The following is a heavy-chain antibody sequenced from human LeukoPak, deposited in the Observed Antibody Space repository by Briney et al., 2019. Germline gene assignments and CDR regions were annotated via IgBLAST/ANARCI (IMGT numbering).Heavy chain of an antibody. CDR3: ARDRSTSPKSWFDP. D-gene: IGHD2-2*01. J-gene: IGHJ5*02. V-gene: IGHV1-18*04. Sequence: VASVEVSCKASGYTFTSYGISWVRQAPGQGLEWMGWISAYNGNTNYAQKLQGRVTMTTDTSTSTAYMELRSLRSDDTAVYYCARDRSTSPKSWFDPWGQGTLVTVSS. CDR1: GYTFTSYG. CDR2: ISAYNGNT.